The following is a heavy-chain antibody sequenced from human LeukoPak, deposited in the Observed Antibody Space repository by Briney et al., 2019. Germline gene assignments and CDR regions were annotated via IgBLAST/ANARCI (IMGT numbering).Heavy chain of an antibody. Sequence: PSETLSLTCAVSGYSISSGYYWGWIRQPPGKGLEWIGEINHSGSTNYNPSLKSRVTMSVDTSKNQFSLKLTSLTAADTAVLYCARAGKRSYGSGSDYLQPPRVFDIWGQGTMVTVSS. J-gene: IGHJ3*02. CDR3: ARAGKRSYGSGSDYLQPPRVFDI. D-gene: IGHD3-10*01. CDR2: INHSGST. CDR1: GYSISSGYY. V-gene: IGHV4-38-2*01.